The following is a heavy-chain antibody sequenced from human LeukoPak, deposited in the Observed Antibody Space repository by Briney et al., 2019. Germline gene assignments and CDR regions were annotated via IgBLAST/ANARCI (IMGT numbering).Heavy chain of an antibody. J-gene: IGHJ3*01. Sequence: GGSLRLSCAVSGFTFSHYAMSWVRQAPGTGLEWVGSLTDSGDATYYPDSVKGRFSVSRDNAKDTLYLQVNSLRAEDTAIYYCARDMELSTWGTGTMVSVSS. CDR2: LTDSGDAT. V-gene: IGHV3-23*01. CDR3: ARDMELST. D-gene: IGHD3-16*02. CDR1: GFTFSHYA.